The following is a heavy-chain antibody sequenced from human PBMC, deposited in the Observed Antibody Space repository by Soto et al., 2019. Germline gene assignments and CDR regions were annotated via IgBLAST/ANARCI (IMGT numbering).Heavy chain of an antibody. CDR3: AKVVVAATRHTDFDS. CDR2: IYYDGST. Sequence: SETLSLTCTVSGGSINSNNYYWAWIRQPPGKGLAWIASIYYDGSTYYNPSLKSRVTISIETSKNQFSLRLRSVTAADTAIYYCAKVVVAATRHTDFDSWGQGTLVTV. CDR1: GGSINSNNYY. J-gene: IGHJ4*02. D-gene: IGHD2-15*01. V-gene: IGHV4-39*01.